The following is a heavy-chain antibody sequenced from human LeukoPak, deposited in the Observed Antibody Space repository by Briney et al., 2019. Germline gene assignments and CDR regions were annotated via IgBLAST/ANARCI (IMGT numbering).Heavy chain of an antibody. CDR3: ARLGALRGSYDFWSGYELDY. J-gene: IGHJ4*02. CDR2: IYPGDSDT. D-gene: IGHD3-3*01. CDR1: GYSFTSYW. Sequence: GESLKISFKGSGYSFTSYWIGWVRQMPGKGLEWMGIIYPGDSDTRYSPSFQGQVTISADKSISTAYLQWSSLKASDTAMYYCARLGALRGSYDFWSGYELDYWGQGTLVTVSS. V-gene: IGHV5-51*01.